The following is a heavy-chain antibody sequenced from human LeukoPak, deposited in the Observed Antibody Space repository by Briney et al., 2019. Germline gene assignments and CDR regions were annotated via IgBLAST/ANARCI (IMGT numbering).Heavy chain of an antibody. V-gene: IGHV1-2*06. Sequence: ASVKVSCKASGYTFTGYYIHWVRQAPGQGLEWMGRINPNNGGTNYAQKFQGRVTMTRDMSMSTAYMELSRLRSVDTAVYYCARAYSNSSPTDYWGQGTLVTVSS. J-gene: IGHJ4*02. CDR2: INPNNGGT. CDR3: ARAYSNSSPTDY. CDR1: GYTFTGYY. D-gene: IGHD6-6*01.